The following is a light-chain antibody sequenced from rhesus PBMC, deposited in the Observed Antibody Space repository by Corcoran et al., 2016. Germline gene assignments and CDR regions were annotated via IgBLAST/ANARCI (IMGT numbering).Light chain of an antibody. CDR3: ATWHNSAFI. CDR1: GDIDVAAYH. CDR2: YKSDSDK. J-gene: IGLJ1*01. V-gene: IGLV5-62*01. Sequence: KPILTQPASLSASPGASASLTCTFSGDIDVAAYHISWYQQKPGSRPRYLLRYKSDSDKSQGSGVPSRFSGSKDGSANTGILLISGLQSDDGADYYCATWHNSAFIFGTGTRLTVL.